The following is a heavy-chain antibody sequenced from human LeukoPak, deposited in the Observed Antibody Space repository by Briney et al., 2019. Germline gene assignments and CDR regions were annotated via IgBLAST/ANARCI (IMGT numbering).Heavy chain of an antibody. CDR3: ARDWRDYVWGSYCDY. J-gene: IGHJ4*02. Sequence: PGGSLRLSCAASGFTFSSYALHWVRQAPGRGLEWVSVISYDGSNYYYADSVKGRFTISRDNSKNTLYLQMNSLRAADTAMYYCARDWRDYVWGSYCDYWGQGTLVTVSS. V-gene: IGHV3-30-3*01. D-gene: IGHD3-16*01. CDR2: ISYDGSNY. CDR1: GFTFSSYA.